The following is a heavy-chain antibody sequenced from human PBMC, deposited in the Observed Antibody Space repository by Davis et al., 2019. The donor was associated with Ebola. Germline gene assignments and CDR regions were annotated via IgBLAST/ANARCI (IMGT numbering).Heavy chain of an antibody. CDR3: ARHDSGYRPFDY. D-gene: IGHD5-12*01. CDR1: GGSISSGSYY. J-gene: IGHJ4*02. V-gene: IGHV4-39*01. Sequence: MPSETLSLTCTVSGGSISSGSYYWGWIRQPPGKGLEWIGSIYYSGSTYYNPSLKSRVTISVDTSKNQFSLKLTSVTAADTALYYCARHDSGYRPFDYWSQGSLVTVSS. CDR2: IYYSGST.